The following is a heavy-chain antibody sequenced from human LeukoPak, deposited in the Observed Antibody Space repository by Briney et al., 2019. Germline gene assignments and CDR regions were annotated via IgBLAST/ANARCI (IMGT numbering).Heavy chain of an antibody. D-gene: IGHD4-17*01. Sequence: ASVKVSFKASGYTFTTYAMHWVRQAPGQRLEWMGWINAGNGNTKYSQKLQGRVTITSDTSASTAYMELSSLRSEDTAVYYCARPDYGDTPPRYWGQGTLVTVSS. CDR1: GYTFTTYA. CDR3: ARPDYGDTPPRY. J-gene: IGHJ4*02. CDR2: INAGNGNT. V-gene: IGHV1-3*01.